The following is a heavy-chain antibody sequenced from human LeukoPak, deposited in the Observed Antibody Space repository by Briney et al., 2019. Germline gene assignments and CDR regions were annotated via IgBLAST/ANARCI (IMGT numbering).Heavy chain of an antibody. CDR1: GFTFSSYG. Sequence: GGSLRLSCAASGFTFSSYGMHWVRQAPGKGLEWVAFIRYDGSNKYYADSVKGRFTISRDNSKNTLYLQMNSLRAEDTAVYYCAKDSLPASSGWYHPRYYFDYWGQGTLVTVSS. J-gene: IGHJ4*02. D-gene: IGHD6-19*01. CDR2: IRYDGSNK. CDR3: AKDSLPASSGWYHPRYYFDY. V-gene: IGHV3-30*02.